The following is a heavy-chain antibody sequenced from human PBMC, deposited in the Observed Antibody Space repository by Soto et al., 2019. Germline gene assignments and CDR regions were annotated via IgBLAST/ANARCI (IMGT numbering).Heavy chain of an antibody. D-gene: IGHD6-13*01. J-gene: IGHJ6*02. CDR1: GCTFSSYA. CDR2: IIPIFGTA. V-gene: IGHV1-69*13. CDR3: ASFDEGVAAAGQPYYYYYGMDV. Sequence: SVKVSCKASGCTFSSYAISWVRQAPGQGLEWMGGIIPIFGTANYAQKFQGRVTITADESTSTAYMELSSLRSEDTAVYYCASFDEGVAAAGQPYYYYYGMDVWGQGTTVTVSS.